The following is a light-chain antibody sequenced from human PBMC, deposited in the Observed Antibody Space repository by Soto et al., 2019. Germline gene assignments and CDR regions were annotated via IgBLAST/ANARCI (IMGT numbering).Light chain of an antibody. CDR3: QSYDSSLRDV. CDR2: GNS. J-gene: IGLJ1*01. V-gene: IGLV1-40*01. Sequence: HSVLTQPPSVSGAPWQRVTISCTGSSSNIGAGYDVHWYQQLPGTAPKLLIYGNSNRPSGVPDRFSGSKSGTSASLAITGLQAEDEADYYCQSYDSSLRDVFGTGTKVTVL. CDR1: SSNIGAGYD.